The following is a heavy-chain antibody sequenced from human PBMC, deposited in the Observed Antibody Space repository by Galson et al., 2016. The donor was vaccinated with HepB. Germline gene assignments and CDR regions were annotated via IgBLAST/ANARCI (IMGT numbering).Heavy chain of an antibody. CDR3: AQGRWSYSSTGYEYFGH. CDR2: ISSDGSTT. V-gene: IGHV3-30*04. Sequence: SLRLSCAASGFTFTTYAMHWVRQAPGKGLEWVAVISSDGSTTYYADSVKGRFTISRDTSNSTLYLQMNSLRAADTAIYYCAQGRWSYSSTGYEYFGHWGQGSLVTVSS. CDR1: GFTFTTYA. J-gene: IGHJ4*02. D-gene: IGHD6-13*01.